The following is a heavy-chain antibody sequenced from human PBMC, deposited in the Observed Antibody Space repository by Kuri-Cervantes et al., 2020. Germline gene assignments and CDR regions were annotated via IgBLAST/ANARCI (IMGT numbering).Heavy chain of an antibody. J-gene: IGHJ4*02. CDR3: ARTPAPDFWSGYSTFDY. Sequence: ASVKVSCKASGGAFSSYAISWVRQAPGQRLEWMGWISTYNGNTNYAQRFQGRVTLTTDTSTTTAYMDLRSLRSDDTAVYYCARTPAPDFWSGYSTFDYWGQGTLVTVSS. CDR1: GGAFSSYA. V-gene: IGHV1-18*01. D-gene: IGHD3-3*01. CDR2: ISTYNGNT.